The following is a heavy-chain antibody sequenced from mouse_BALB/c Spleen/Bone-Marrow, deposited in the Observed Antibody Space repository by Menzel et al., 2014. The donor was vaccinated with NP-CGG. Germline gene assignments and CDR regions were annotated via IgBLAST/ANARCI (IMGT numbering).Heavy chain of an antibody. J-gene: IGHJ4*01. V-gene: IGHV5-17*02. D-gene: IGHD2-1*01. CDR2: ISSGSSTI. Sequence: EVMLVESGGGLVQPGGSRKPSCAASGFTFSSFGMHWVRQAPEKGLEWVAYISSGSSTIYYADTVKGRFTISRDNPKNTLFLQMTSLRSEDTAMYYCARSDGNYDYAMDYSGQGTSVTVSS. CDR3: ARSDGNYDYAMDY. CDR1: GFTFSSFG.